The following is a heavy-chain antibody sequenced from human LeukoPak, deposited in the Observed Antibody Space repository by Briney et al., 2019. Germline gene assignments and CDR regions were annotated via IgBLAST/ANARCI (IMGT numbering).Heavy chain of an antibody. CDR3: ASTSSSWYDFHC. V-gene: IGHV4-38-2*02. D-gene: IGHD6-13*01. CDR1: GYSISSGYY. CDR2: IYHSGST. Sequence: SETLSLTCTVSGYSISSGYYWGWIRQPPGRGLEWIGSIYHSGSTYYNPSLKSRVTISVDTSKNQFSLKLSSVTAADTAVYYCASTSSSWYDFHCWGQGTLVTVSS. J-gene: IGHJ4*02.